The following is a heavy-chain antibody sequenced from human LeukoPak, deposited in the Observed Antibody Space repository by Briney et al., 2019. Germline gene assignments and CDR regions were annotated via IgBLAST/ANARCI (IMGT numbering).Heavy chain of an antibody. CDR2: IIPIFGTA. J-gene: IGHJ4*02. CDR1: GGTFISCA. D-gene: IGHD6-19*01. V-gene: IGHV1-69*13. Sequence: GASVKVSCKASGGTFISCAISWVRQAPGQGLEWMGGIIPIFGTANYAQKFQGRVTITADESTSTAYMELSSLRSEDTAVYYCARRNGYSSGWLDYWGQGTLVTVSS. CDR3: ARRNGYSSGWLDY.